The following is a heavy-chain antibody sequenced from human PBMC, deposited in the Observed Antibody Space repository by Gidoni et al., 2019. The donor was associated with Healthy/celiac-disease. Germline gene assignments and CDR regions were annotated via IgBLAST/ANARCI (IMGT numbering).Heavy chain of an antibody. V-gene: IGHV3-48*04. Sequence: EVQLVESGGGLVQPGGALRLPCAASGFTFSSYSMNWVRQAPGKGLEWVSYISSSSSTIYYADSVKGRFTISRDNAKNSLYLQMNSLRAEDTAVYYCARDTSVDSGYYYYYGMDVWGQGTTVTVSS. J-gene: IGHJ6*02. D-gene: IGHD3-22*01. CDR3: ARDTSVDSGYYYYYGMDV. CDR1: GFTFSSYS. CDR2: ISSSSSTI.